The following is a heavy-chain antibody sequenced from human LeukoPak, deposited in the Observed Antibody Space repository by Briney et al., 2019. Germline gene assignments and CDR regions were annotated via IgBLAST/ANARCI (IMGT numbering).Heavy chain of an antibody. V-gene: IGHV3-53*01. CDR3: ASWTYYYHSSGYY. J-gene: IGHJ4*02. D-gene: IGHD3-22*01. Sequence: GGSLRLSCAASGFTVSSNYMSWVRQAPGKGLEWASVIYAGGSTYYADSVKGRFTISRDNSKNTLYLQMNSLRAEDTAVYYCASWTYYYHSSGYYWGQGTLVTVSS. CDR2: IYAGGST. CDR1: GFTVSSNY.